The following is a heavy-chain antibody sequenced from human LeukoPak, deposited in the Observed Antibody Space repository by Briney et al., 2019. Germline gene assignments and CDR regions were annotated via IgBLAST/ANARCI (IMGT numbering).Heavy chain of an antibody. D-gene: IGHD3-22*01. V-gene: IGHV3-21*01. CDR2: FGTRSTSI. CDR1: GFTFSGYS. Sequence: GGSLRLSCTASGFTFSGYSMNWIRQTPGKGLEWVSSFGTRSTSIYHAGSVKGRFAISRDNAKNSLYLQMNSLRAEDTALYYCAREVSEGFDFWGQGTLVTVSS. J-gene: IGHJ4*02. CDR3: AREVSEGFDF.